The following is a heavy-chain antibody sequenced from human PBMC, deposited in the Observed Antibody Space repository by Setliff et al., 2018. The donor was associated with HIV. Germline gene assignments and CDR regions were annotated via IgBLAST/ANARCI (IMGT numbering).Heavy chain of an antibody. V-gene: IGHV4-38-2*01. D-gene: IGHD2-15*01. CDR1: GYSVSSGYY. CDR3: VRYCSGGTCYDIDY. Sequence: SETLSLTCAVSGYSVSSGYYWGWIRQPPGKGLECIGSIFHSGSTYYSPSLKSRVTISVDTSKNQFSLQLNSVTAADTAVYYCVRYCSGGTCYDIDYWGQGTVVAVSS. CDR2: IFHSGST. J-gene: IGHJ4*02.